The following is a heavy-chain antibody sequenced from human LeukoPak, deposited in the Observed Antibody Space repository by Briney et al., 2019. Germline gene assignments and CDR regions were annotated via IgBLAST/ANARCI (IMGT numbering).Heavy chain of an antibody. V-gene: IGHV3-23*01. CDR1: GFTFNSYV. J-gene: IGHJ4*02. CDR2: FNGRGGYT. Sequence: GGSLRLSCEVSGFTFNSYVMSWVRRAPGKGLEWVSSFNGRGGYTFYADSEKGRFTLSSDNSKNTLHLQMISLRAEDTAVYYCAKGDQPLLYGGAFDSWGQGTLVTVSS. D-gene: IGHD2-2*02. CDR3: AKGDQPLLYGGAFDS.